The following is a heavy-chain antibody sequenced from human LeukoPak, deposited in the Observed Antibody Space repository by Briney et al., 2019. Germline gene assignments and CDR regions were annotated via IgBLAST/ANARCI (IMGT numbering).Heavy chain of an antibody. CDR1: GYTFTSYY. CDR2: INPSGGST. D-gene: IGHD6-19*01. CDR3: ARSSFPSSIAVSGGWFDP. Sequence: ASVKVSCKASGYTFTSYYMHWVRQAPGQGLEWMGIINPSGGSTSYAQKFQGRVTMTRDTSTSTVYVELSSLRSEDTAVYYCARSSFPSSIAVSGGWFDPWGQGTLVTVSS. V-gene: IGHV1-46*01. J-gene: IGHJ5*02.